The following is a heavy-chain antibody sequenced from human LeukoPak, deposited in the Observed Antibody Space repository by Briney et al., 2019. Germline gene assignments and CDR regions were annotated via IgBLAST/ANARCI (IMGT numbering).Heavy chain of an antibody. J-gene: IGHJ6*02. CDR2: INPSGGST. CDR1: GYTFTSYY. V-gene: IGHV1-46*01. D-gene: IGHD3-10*01. Sequence: ASVTVSCKASGYTFTSYYMHWVRQAPGQGLEWMGIINPSGGSTSYAQKFQGRVTMTRDTSTSTVYMELSSLRSEDTAVYYCARTTMVRGVDYGMDVWGQGTTVTVSS. CDR3: ARTTMVRGVDYGMDV.